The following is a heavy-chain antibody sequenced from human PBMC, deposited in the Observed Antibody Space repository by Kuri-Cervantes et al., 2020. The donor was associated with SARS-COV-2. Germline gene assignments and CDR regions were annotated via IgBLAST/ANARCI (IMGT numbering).Heavy chain of an antibody. Sequence: AVKVSCKPSGGTFSSYAIRWVGQAPGQGLEWMGRIIPILGTSNYAQKFQGRVTITADKSTSTAYMELSSLRSEDTRVYYFARESSVAVWGQGTLVTVSS. J-gene: IGHJ4*02. CDR2: IIPILGTS. CDR3: ARESSVAV. D-gene: IGHD6-19*01. V-gene: IGHV1-69*04. CDR1: GGTFSSYA.